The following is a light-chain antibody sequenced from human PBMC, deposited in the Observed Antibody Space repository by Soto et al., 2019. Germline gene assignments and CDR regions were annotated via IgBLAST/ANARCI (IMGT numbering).Light chain of an antibody. J-gene: IGKJ5*01. CDR3: QQRSNWPIT. CDR1: QSVSSSY. Sequence: IVMTQSPVALSVSPGERATLSCRASQSVSSSYLAWYQQKPGQAPRLLIYGSSSRATGIPDRFSGSGSGTDFTLTISSLEPEDFAVYYCQQRSNWPITFGQGTRLEIK. V-gene: IGKV3D-20*02. CDR2: GSS.